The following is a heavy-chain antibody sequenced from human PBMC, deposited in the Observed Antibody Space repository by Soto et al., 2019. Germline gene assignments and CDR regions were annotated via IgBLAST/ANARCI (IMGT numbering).Heavy chain of an antibody. CDR2: ISYDGSNK. CDR1: GFTFSSYA. J-gene: IGHJ6*02. Sequence: QVQLVESGGGVVQPGRSLRLSCAASGFTFSSYAMHWVRQAPGKGLEWVAVISYDGSNKYYADSVKGRFTISRDNSKKQRSXQMNSLRAEDTAVYYCARDHDYGGRYYYYSYGMDVWGQGTTVTVSS. D-gene: IGHD4-17*01. CDR3: ARDHDYGGRYYYYSYGMDV. V-gene: IGHV3-30-3*01.